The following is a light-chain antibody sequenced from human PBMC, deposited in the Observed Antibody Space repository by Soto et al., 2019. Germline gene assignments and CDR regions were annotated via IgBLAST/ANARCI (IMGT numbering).Light chain of an antibody. CDR3: QQRTNWPT. CDR1: QSVGNY. V-gene: IGKV3-11*01. CDR2: DAS. J-gene: IGKJ4*01. Sequence: EIALTQSPATLSLSPGERATLSCRASQSVGNYLAWYQQKPGQAPRLLIYDASNRATGIPARFSGSGSGTDFTLTISSLEPEDFALYYCQQRTNWPTFGGGTKVEIK.